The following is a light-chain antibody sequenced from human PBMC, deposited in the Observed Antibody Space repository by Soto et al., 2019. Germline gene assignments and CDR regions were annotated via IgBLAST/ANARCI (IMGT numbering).Light chain of an antibody. Sequence: SVLTQPPSVSGAPGQRVTISCTGSSSNIGAGYDVHWYQQLPGTAPKLLIYGNSNRPSGVPDRFSGSKSGTSASLAITGLQAEDEADYYCQSYDSSGDVVFGGGTKVTVL. CDR2: GNS. CDR3: QSYDSSGDVV. J-gene: IGLJ2*01. V-gene: IGLV1-40*01. CDR1: SSNIGAGYD.